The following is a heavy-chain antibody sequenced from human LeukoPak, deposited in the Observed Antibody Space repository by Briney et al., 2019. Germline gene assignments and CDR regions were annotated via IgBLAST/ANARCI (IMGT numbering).Heavy chain of an antibody. D-gene: IGHD3-22*01. Sequence: GGSLRLSCAASGFTFSSYAMSWVRQAPGKGLEWVSAISGSGGSTYYADSVKGRFTISRDNSKNTLYLQMNSLRAEDTAVYYCAGTYYDSSGYSPIPSDYWGQGTLVTVSS. CDR2: ISGSGGST. V-gene: IGHV3-23*01. CDR1: GFTFSSYA. CDR3: AGTYYDSSGYSPIPSDY. J-gene: IGHJ4*02.